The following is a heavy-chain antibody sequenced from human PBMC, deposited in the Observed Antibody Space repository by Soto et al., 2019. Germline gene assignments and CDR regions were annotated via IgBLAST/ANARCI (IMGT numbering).Heavy chain of an antibody. CDR3: ARGPGDFWSGYYGIYYYYYGMDV. Sequence: ASVKVSCKASGYTFTSYAMNWMQQAPGQGLERMGGINTNTGNPTYAQGFTGRFVFSLDTSVSTAYLQICSLKAEDTAVYYCARGPGDFWSGYYGIYYYYYGMDVWGQGTTVTVSS. V-gene: IGHV7-4-1*01. CDR2: INTNTGNP. CDR1: GYTFTSYA. J-gene: IGHJ6*02. D-gene: IGHD3-3*01.